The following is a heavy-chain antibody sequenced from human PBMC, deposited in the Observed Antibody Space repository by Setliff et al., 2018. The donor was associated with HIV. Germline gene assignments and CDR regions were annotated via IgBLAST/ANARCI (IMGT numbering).Heavy chain of an antibody. J-gene: IGHJ4*02. CDR3: ARDPPGYGDSKDY. Sequence: SETLSLTCSVSGGSVGSGSYYWSWIRQSPGKGLEWLGYIYYSGSTTYNPSLRSRVTISIDTSKNQFSLNLRSVTAAATAVYYCARDPPGYGDSKDYWGQVKLVTVSS. CDR2: IYYSGST. CDR1: GGSVGSGSYY. V-gene: IGHV4-61*01. D-gene: IGHD4-17*01.